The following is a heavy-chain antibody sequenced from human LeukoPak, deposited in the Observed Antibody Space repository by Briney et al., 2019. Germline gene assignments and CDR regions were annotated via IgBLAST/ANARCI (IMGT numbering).Heavy chain of an antibody. D-gene: IGHD5-12*01. Sequence: GASVKVSCKASGYTFTGYYMHWVRQAPGKGLEWMGGFDPEDGETIYAQKFQGRVTMTEDTSTDTAYMELSSLRSEDTAVYYCARGVHYSGYDGGAYYYYMDVWGKGTTVTVSS. CDR2: FDPEDGET. CDR3: ARGVHYSGYDGGAYYYYMDV. V-gene: IGHV1-24*01. J-gene: IGHJ6*03. CDR1: GYTFTGYY.